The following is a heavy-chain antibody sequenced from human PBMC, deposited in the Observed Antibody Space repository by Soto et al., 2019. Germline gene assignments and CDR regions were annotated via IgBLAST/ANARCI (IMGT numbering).Heavy chain of an antibody. D-gene: IGHD4-17*01. CDR2: IWYDGSNK. J-gene: IGHJ4*02. V-gene: IGHV3-33*01. Sequence: GGSLRLSCAASGFTFNNYGMHWVRQAPGKGLEWVAVIWYDGSNKYYADSVKGRFTISRDNSNNTLYLQMNSLRAEDTAVYYCARMSSTVVAFDYWGQGTLVTVSS. CDR1: GFTFNNYG. CDR3: ARMSSTVVAFDY.